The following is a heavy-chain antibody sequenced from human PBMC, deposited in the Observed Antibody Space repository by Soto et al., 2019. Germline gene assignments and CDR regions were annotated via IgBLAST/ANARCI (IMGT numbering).Heavy chain of an antibody. J-gene: IGHJ4*02. CDR1: GGSISSSSYY. V-gene: IGHV4-39*01. CDR2: IYYSGST. Sequence: QLQLQESGPGLVKPSETLSLTCTVSGGSISSSSYYWGWIRQPPGKGLEWIGSIYYSGSTYYNPSLKSRVTISVDTSKNQFSLKLSSVTAADTAVYYCARLGRQLVIFDYWGQGTLVTVSS. CDR3: ARLGRQLVIFDY. D-gene: IGHD3-9*01.